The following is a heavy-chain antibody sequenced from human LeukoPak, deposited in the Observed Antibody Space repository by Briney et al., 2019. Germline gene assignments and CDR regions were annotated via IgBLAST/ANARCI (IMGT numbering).Heavy chain of an antibody. J-gene: IGHJ4*02. CDR1: GYSFTSYW. CDR2: IYPGDSDT. V-gene: IGHV5-51*01. Sequence: GESLKISCKGSGYSFTSYWIGWVRQMPGKGLEWMGIIYPGDSDTRYSPSFQGQVTISADKSISTAYLQWSSLKASDTAMYYCASRAAAPGNDFWSGYILVWGQGTLVTVSS. CDR3: ASRAAAPGNDFWSGYILV. D-gene: IGHD3-3*01.